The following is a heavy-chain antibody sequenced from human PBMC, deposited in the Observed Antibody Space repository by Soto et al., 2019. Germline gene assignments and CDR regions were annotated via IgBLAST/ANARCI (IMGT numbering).Heavy chain of an antibody. V-gene: IGHV1-18*04. D-gene: IGHD1-7*01. CDR2: ISAYNGNT. CDR1: GYTFTSYG. J-gene: IGHJ4*02. Sequence: EASVKVSCKASGYTFTSYGISWVRQAPGQGLEWMGWISAYNGNTNYAQKLQGRVTMTTDTSTSTAYMELRSLRSDDTAVYYCARHRAWNYAVRYYFDYWGQGTLVTVSS. CDR3: ARHRAWNYAVRYYFDY.